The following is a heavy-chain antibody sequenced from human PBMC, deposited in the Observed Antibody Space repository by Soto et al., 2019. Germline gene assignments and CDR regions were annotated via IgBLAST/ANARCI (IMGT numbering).Heavy chain of an antibody. V-gene: IGHV4-30-2*01. CDR2: MYHSGST. Sequence: SETLSLTCAVSGGSISSGGYSWSWIRQPPGKGLEWIGYMYHSGSTYYNPSLKSRVTISIDRSKNQFSLKLSSVSAADTALYYCARAGVRYYYPMDVWGQGTTVTVSS. CDR3: ARAGVRYYYPMDV. CDR1: GGSISSGGYS. J-gene: IGHJ6*02. D-gene: IGHD3-10*01.